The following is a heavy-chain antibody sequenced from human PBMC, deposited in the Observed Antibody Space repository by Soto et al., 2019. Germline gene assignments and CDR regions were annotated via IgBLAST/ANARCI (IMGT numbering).Heavy chain of an antibody. J-gene: IGHJ6*02. D-gene: IGHD3-22*01. CDR1: GYSFTSYW. V-gene: IGHV5-51*01. CDR3: ARYNYYDSSGYYYADYGMDV. Sequence: PGESLKISCKGSGYSFTSYWIGWLRQMPGKGLEWMGVIYPGDSDTRYSPSFQGQVTISADKSISTAYLQWSSLKASDTAMYYCARYNYYDSSGYYYADYGMDVWGQGTTVTVSS. CDR2: IYPGDSDT.